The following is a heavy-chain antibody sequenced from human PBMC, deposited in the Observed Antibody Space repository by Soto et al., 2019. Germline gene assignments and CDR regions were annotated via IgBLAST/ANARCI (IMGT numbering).Heavy chain of an antibody. CDR2: IYSGGST. Sequence: PGGSLRLSCAASGLTVSSNYMSWVRQAPGKGLEWVSVIYSGGSTFYADSVKGRFTISRDNSKNTLYLQMHSLRAEDTAVYYCARSVDCSTTSCYMWLDPWGQGTLVTVSS. J-gene: IGHJ5*02. D-gene: IGHD2-2*02. CDR1: GLTVSSNY. V-gene: IGHV3-66*01. CDR3: ARSVDCSTTSCYMWLDP.